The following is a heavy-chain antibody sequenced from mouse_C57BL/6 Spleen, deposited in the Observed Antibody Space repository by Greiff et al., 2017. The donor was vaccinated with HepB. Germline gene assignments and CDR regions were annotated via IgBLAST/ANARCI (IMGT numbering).Heavy chain of an antibody. CDR1: GYSITSGYD. V-gene: IGHV3-1*01. J-gene: IGHJ4*01. CDR2: ISYSGST. CDR3: ARASVSSPYYAMDY. Sequence: EVKLQESGPGMVKPSQSLSLTCTVTGYSITSGYDWHWIRHFPGNKLEWMGYISYSGSTNYNPSLKSRISITHDTSKNHFFLKLNSVTTEDTATYYCARASVSSPYYAMDYWGQGTSVTVSS. D-gene: IGHD1-1*01.